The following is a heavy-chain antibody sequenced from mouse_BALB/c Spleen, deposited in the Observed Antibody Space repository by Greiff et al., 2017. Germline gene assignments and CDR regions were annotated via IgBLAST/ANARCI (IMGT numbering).Heavy chain of an antibody. J-gene: IGHJ4*01. CDR1: GYTFTSYD. CDR3: ARSGASYAMDY. CDR2: IYPGDGST. Sequence: VQLHQSGPELVTPGALVKISCKASGYTFTSYDINWVKQRPGQGLEWIGWIYPGDGSTKYNEKFTGKATRTADKSSSTAYMQLSSLTSENSAVYFCARSGASYAMDYWGQGTSVTVAS. V-gene: IGHV1S56*01.